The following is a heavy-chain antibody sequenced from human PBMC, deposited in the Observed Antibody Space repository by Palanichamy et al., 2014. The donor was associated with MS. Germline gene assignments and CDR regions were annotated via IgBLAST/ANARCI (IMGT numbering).Heavy chain of an antibody. CDR1: GDSVSNNNCY. J-gene: IGHJ4*02. V-gene: IGHV4-61*01. Sequence: QVQLQESGPGLVKSSETLSLTCTVSGDSVSNNNCYWGWIRQPPGKALEWIGYIYYSGTTNYNPSLKSRVTISVDTSKNQFSLKVTSVTAADTAVYYCARVRPKYSGSYWMVDYFDFWGQGTLVTVSS. D-gene: IGHD1-26*01. CDR3: ARVRPKYSGSYWMVDYFDF. CDR2: IYYSGTT.